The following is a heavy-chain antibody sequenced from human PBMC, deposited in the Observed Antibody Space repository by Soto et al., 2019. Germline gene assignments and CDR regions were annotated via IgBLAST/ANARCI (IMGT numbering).Heavy chain of an antibody. Sequence: EVQLVESGGGLVKPGGSLRLSCAASGFTFSSYSMNWVRQAPGKGLEWVSSISSSSSYIYYADSVKGRFTISRDNAKNSLYLQMISLRAEDTAVYYCASLYSSGWYGDYYYGMDVWGQGTTVTVSS. J-gene: IGHJ6*02. CDR1: GFTFSSYS. V-gene: IGHV3-21*01. CDR2: ISSSSSYI. CDR3: ASLYSSGWYGDYYYGMDV. D-gene: IGHD6-19*01.